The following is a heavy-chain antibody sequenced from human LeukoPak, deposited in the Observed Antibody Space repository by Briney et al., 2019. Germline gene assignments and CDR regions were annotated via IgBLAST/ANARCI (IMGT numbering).Heavy chain of an antibody. J-gene: IGHJ4*02. CDR2: IKQDGSEK. Sequence: GGSLRLSCAASGFTFSSYWMSWVRQAPGKGLEWVASIKQDGSEKYYVDSVKGRFTISRDNAKNSLYLQMNSLRAEDTAVYYCARDKIVGATYFDYWGQGTLVTVSS. V-gene: IGHV3-7*01. D-gene: IGHD1-26*01. CDR3: ARDKIVGATYFDY. CDR1: GFTFSSYW.